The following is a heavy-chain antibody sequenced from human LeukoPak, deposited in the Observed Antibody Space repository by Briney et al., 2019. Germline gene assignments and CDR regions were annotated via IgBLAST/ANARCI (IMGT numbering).Heavy chain of an antibody. CDR2: INWNSVSA. V-gene: IGHV3-9*01. D-gene: IGHD3-22*01. CDR3: AKGARSSSGYTTD. Sequence: GRSLRLSCVASGFTFDDYAMHWVRQAPGKGLEWVAGINWNSVSAVYADSLKGRLTISRDNAKNSLFLQMNSLKTEDTAFYYCAKGARSSSGYTTDWGQGILVTVSS. CDR1: GFTFDDYA. J-gene: IGHJ4*02.